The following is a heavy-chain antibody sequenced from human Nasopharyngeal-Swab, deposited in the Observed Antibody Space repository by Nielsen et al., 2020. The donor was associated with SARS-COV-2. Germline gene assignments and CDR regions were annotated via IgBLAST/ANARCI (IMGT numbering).Heavy chain of an antibody. CDR2: ISVYNADT. CDR1: GYSFRSYG. V-gene: IGHV1-18*01. D-gene: IGHD5-18*01. Sequence: ASVKVSCKASGYSFRSYGINWVRQAPGQGLEWMGWISVYNADTNYAQKLQGRVTMTTDTSTSTVYMELRSLRSDDTAVYLCARTGEGDIYGSTWSVHYAMDVWGQGTTVTVSS. CDR3: ARTGEGDIYGSTWSVHYAMDV. J-gene: IGHJ6*02.